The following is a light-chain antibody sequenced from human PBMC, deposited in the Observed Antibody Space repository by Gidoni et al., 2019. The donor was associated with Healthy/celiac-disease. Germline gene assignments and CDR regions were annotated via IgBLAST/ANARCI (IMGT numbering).Light chain of an antibody. CDR2: YAS. J-gene: IGKJ5*01. V-gene: IGKV3-11*01. CDR1: QSVSSY. Sequence: EIVLTQSLATLSLSPGERDTLSCRASQSVSSYLAWYQQKPGQAPSLLIYYASNSATGIPARFSGSGSATDFTLTISSREPQDFSVYYCQQRSNWPPVTFGQGTRLEIK. CDR3: QQRSNWPPVT.